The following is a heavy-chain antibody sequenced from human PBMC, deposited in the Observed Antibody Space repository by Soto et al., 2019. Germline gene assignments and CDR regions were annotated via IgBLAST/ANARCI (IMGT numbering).Heavy chain of an antibody. CDR2: INHSGST. Sequence: SETLSLTCTVSGGSISSYYWSWIRQPPGKGLEWIGEINHSGSTNYNPSLKSRVTISVDTSKNQFSLKLSSVTAADTAVYYCARGPGTVCSGGSCYGGDYWGQGTLVTVSS. V-gene: IGHV4-34*01. CDR3: ARGPGTVCSGGSCYGGDY. CDR1: GGSISSYY. J-gene: IGHJ4*02. D-gene: IGHD2-15*01.